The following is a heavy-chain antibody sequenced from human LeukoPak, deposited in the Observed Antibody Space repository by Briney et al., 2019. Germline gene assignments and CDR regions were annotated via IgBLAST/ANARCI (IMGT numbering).Heavy chain of an antibody. V-gene: IGHV3-20*04. CDR2: INWNGGST. D-gene: IGHD6-6*01. Sequence: GGSLRLSCAASGFTFDDYGMSWVRQAPGKGLEWVSGINWNGGSTGYADSVKGRFTISRDNAKNSLYLQMHSLRAEDTALYYCARGALVAARLGWFDPWGQGTLVTVSS. J-gene: IGHJ5*02. CDR3: ARGALVAARLGWFDP. CDR1: GFTFDDYG.